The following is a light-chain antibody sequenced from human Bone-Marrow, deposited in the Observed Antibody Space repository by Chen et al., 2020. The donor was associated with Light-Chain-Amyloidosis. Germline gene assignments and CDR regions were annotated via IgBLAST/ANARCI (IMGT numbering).Light chain of an antibody. CDR3: QQYNSYSTWT. J-gene: IGKJ1*01. Sequence: DIQMTQSPSTLSASIGDRVTITCRASQTVSNWVAWYQQRPGKATKVLIYKASRLECGVPSRFSGSGSETEFTLTISSLQPDDFATYYCQQYNSYSTWTFGQGTKVDLK. CDR1: QTVSNW. CDR2: KAS. V-gene: IGKV1-5*03.